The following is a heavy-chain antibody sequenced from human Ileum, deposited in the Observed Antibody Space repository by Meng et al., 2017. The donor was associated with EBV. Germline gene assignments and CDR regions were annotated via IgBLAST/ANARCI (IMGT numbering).Heavy chain of an antibody. CDR2: TYYRSKWYN. D-gene: IGHD3-22*01. Sequence: QVQLARSVPGLVKPPQTLALTCAISGDSVSSNSAAWTWIRQSPSRGLEWLGRTYYRSKWYNDYAVSVKSRITINPDTSKNQFSLQLNSVTPEDTAVYYCARDSSSSAYSPFDYWGQGTLVTVSS. CDR1: GDSVSSNSAA. CDR3: ARDSSSSAYSPFDY. V-gene: IGHV6-1*02. J-gene: IGHJ4*02.